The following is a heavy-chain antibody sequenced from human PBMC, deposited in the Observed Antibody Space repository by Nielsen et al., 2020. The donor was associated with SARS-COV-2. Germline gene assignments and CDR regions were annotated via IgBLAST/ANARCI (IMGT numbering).Heavy chain of an antibody. D-gene: IGHD7-27*01. V-gene: IGHV3-23*01. Sequence: GESLKISCAASGFTFSSYAMSWVRQAPGKGLEWVSAISGSGGSTYYADSVKGRFTISRDNSKNTLYLQMNSLRAEDTAVYYCAKLRLLTGVDYWGQGTLVTVSS. CDR3: AKLRLLTGVDY. J-gene: IGHJ4*02. CDR2: ISGSGGST. CDR1: GFTFSSYA.